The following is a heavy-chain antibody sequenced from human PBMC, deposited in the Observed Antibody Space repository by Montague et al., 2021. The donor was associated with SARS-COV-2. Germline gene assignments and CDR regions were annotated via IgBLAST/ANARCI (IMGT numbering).Heavy chain of an antibody. D-gene: IGHD4-23*01. CDR2: IYYSGST. Sequence: SETLSLTCTVSGGSISSRSYYWGWIRRPPGKGLEWIGSIYYSGSTYYNPSLESRVTISVDTSKNQFSLKLSSVTAADTAVYYCARLRGDYGGTYDTFDIWGQGTMVTVSS. CDR3: ARLRGDYGGTYDTFDI. CDR1: GGSISSRSYY. V-gene: IGHV4-39*01. J-gene: IGHJ3*02.